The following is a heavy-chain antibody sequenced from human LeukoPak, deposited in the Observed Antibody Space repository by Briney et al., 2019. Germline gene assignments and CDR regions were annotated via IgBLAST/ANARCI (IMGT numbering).Heavy chain of an antibody. V-gene: IGHV3-23*01. CDR2: ISGNNENT. D-gene: IGHD3-16*02. CDR1: GFTFSSYA. CDR3: AKCLGYRPYSFDY. J-gene: IGHJ4*02. Sequence: PGGSLRLSCVASGFTFSSYAMGWVRQAPGKGLEWVSGISGNNENTFNADSVKGRFTISRDNSKNTLYLQMNSLRAEDTAVYYCAKCLGYRPYSFDYWGQGTLVTVSS.